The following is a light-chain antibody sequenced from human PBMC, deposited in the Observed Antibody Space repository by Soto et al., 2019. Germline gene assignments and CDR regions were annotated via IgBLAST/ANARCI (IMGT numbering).Light chain of an antibody. Sequence: DIQMTQSPSTLSASVGDRVTITCRASQSIGNWLAWYQQKLGKAPKLLIYKASNLETGVPSRFSGSGSGTELPLTISCLEPADFAIYSCQQYDDYPRTFGQGTKVEIK. CDR3: QQYDDYPRT. CDR1: QSIGNW. J-gene: IGKJ1*01. V-gene: IGKV1-5*03. CDR2: KAS.